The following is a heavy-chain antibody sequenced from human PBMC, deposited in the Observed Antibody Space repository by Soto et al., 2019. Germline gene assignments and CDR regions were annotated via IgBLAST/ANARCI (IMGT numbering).Heavy chain of an antibody. CDR2: IHYSGRI. CDR1: GDFISTANW. D-gene: IGHD3-22*01. CDR3: ARDVGNFYDSSPTGQFDF. J-gene: IGHJ4*02. Sequence: QVHLQESGPGLVKPSGTLSLTCAVSGDFISTANWWSWVRQPPGKGLEWIGQIHYSGRINYNPSLKRRVTKSVYKSKNQFSLKLSSVTAADTAVYYCARDVGNFYDSSPTGQFDFWGQGTLVTVSS. V-gene: IGHV4-4*02.